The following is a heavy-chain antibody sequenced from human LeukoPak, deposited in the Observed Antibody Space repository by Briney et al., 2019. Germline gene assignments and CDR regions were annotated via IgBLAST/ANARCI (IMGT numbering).Heavy chain of an antibody. V-gene: IGHV4-59*01. CDR1: GGSISSYH. D-gene: IGHD3-22*01. CDR3: ARAMTKAYYYGMDV. CDR2: IYYSGST. J-gene: IGHJ6*02. Sequence: SETLSLTCTVSGGSISSYHWSWIRQPPGKGLEWIGYIYYSGSTNYNPSLKSRVTISVDTSKNQFSLKLSSVTAADTAVYYCARAMTKAYYYGMDVWGQGTTVTVSS.